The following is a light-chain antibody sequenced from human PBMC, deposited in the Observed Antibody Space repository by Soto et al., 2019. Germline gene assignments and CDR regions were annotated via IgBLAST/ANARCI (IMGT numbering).Light chain of an antibody. J-gene: IGKJ5*01. CDR3: QQYSSYPIT. Sequence: DIPMSQSPSTLSASVGDRVTITCRASQSISGYLAWYQQKPGKAPKPLIYKASRLESGAPSRFGGSGSGTEFTLTISSLQPDDFATYYCQQYSSYPITFGQGTRLEIK. CDR1: QSISGY. CDR2: KAS. V-gene: IGKV1-5*03.